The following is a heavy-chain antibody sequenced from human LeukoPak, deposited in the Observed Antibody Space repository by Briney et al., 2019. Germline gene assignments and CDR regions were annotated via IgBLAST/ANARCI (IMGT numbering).Heavy chain of an antibody. D-gene: IGHD1-1*01. CDR3: AGGMGYITDY. V-gene: IGHV3-7*01. CDR2: IKQDRSEK. CDR1: GFTFSDYW. Sequence: PGGSVTLSCVASGFTFSDYWMIWLRQARGKGLEGVANIKQDRSEKNYVNSVEGRFTISRDNARISVYLQMNGLRDDDTAVYYCAGGMGYITDYWGQGILVTVSS. J-gene: IGHJ4*02.